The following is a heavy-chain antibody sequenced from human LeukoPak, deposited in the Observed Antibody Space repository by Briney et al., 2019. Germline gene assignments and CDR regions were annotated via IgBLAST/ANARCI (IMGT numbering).Heavy chain of an antibody. J-gene: IGHJ4*02. CDR1: RFTFTSYD. CDR2: MNPNSGNT. V-gene: IGHV1-8*01. D-gene: IGHD3-10*01. CDR3: ARTYYGSGSYYGY. Sequence: ASVMVSCKASRFTFTSYDLNWVRQATGQGLEWMGWMNPNSGNTGYAQKFQGRVTMTRNTSISTAYMELSSLRSEDTAVYYCARTYYGSGSYYGYWGQGILVTVSS.